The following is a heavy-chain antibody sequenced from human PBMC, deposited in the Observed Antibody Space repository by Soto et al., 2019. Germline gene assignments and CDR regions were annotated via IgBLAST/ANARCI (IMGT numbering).Heavy chain of an antibody. J-gene: IGHJ6*03. Sequence: GGSLRLSCTASGFTFGDYAMSWFRQAPGKGLEWVGFIRSKAYGGKTEYAASVKGRFTISRDDSKSIAYLQMNSLKTEDTAVYYCTRDHMYYDILTGYKSYYYYMDVWGKGTTVTVSS. D-gene: IGHD3-9*01. CDR1: GFTFGDYA. V-gene: IGHV3-49*03. CDR3: TRDHMYYDILTGYKSYYYYMDV. CDR2: IRSKAYGGKT.